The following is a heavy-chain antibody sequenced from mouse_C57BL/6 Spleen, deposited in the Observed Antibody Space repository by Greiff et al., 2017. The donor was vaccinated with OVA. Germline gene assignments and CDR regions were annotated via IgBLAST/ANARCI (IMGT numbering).Heavy chain of an antibody. D-gene: IGHD1-1*02. V-gene: IGHV5-17*01. Sequence: EVKVVESGGGLVKPGGSLKLSCAASGFTFSDYGMHWVRQAPEKGLEWVAYISRGSSTIYYADTVKGRFTISRDNAKNTLFLQMTSLRSEDTAMYYCARPGGHYAMDYWGQGTSVTVSS. CDR3: ARPGGHYAMDY. J-gene: IGHJ4*01. CDR1: GFTFSDYG. CDR2: ISRGSSTI.